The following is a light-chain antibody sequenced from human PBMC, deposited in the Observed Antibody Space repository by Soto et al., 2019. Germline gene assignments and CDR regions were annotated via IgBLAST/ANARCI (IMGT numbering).Light chain of an antibody. J-gene: IGKJ4*01. V-gene: IGKV3-11*01. CDR1: QTISFC. Sequence: EIVLTQSPATLSLSPGEGATLSCRASQTISFCLAWYQQKPGQAPRLLIYDASNRATGIPGRFSGSGSGTDFTLTISSLEPEDFAVYYCQRYGTLPPLTFGGGTKVEIK. CDR3: QRYGTLPPLT. CDR2: DAS.